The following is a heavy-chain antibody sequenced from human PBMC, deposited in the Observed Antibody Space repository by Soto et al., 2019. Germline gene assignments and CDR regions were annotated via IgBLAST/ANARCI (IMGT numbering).Heavy chain of an antibody. J-gene: IGHJ4*02. V-gene: IGHV4-59*01. CDR2: LYYGRSA. Sequence: QVQLQESGPGLVKPSETLSLTCAVSGDSISSYYCMWIRQPPGKGLESIGYLYYGRSANYNPSLMSRVILLVDTSTNQCSLTLRSMTAADTAVYYCALRSMAVVPEYWGQGTLVTVSS. D-gene: IGHD3-22*01. CDR3: ALRSMAVVPEY. CDR1: GDSISSYY.